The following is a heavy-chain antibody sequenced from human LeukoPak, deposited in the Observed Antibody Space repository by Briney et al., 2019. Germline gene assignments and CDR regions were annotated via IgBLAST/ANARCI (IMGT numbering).Heavy chain of an antibody. CDR1: GYTFTGYY. J-gene: IGHJ6*03. Sequence: ASVKVSCKASGYTFTGYYMHWVRQAPGQGLEWMGWINPNSGGTNYAQKFQGRVTMTRDTSISTAYMELSRLRSDDTAVYYCARTFAPEIHPYMDGWGKGTTVTVSS. CDR2: INPNSGGT. V-gene: IGHV1-2*02. CDR3: ARTFAPEIHPYMDG. D-gene: IGHD2-21*01.